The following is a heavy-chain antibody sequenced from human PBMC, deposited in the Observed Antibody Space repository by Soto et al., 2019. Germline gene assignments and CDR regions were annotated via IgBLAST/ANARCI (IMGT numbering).Heavy chain of an antibody. Sequence: QVQLVQSGAEVKKPGSSVKVSCKASGGTFSNYTISWVRQAPGQGLEWMGRIIPILNIANYAQKFPGRDTITAAKSTTTASMELSSLRSEDTAVYSCARVSEMGTVTEGFYYYMDVWAKGTTVTVSS. J-gene: IGHJ6*03. CDR2: IIPILNIA. CDR1: GGTFSNYT. CDR3: ARVSEMGTVTEGFYYYMDV. V-gene: IGHV1-69*02. D-gene: IGHD4-17*01.